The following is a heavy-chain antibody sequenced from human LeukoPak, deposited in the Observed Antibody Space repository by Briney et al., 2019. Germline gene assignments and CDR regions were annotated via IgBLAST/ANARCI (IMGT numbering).Heavy chain of an antibody. CDR3: AKGTMVRGVNYYYYMDV. J-gene: IGHJ6*03. Sequence: GALRLSCAVSGLTFSSYGMSWVRQAPGKGLEWVSAISGSGGSTYYADSVKGRFTISRDNSKNTLYLQMNSLRAEDTAVYYCAKGTMVRGVNYYYYMDVWGKGTTVTISS. CDR1: GLTFSSYG. D-gene: IGHD3-10*01. CDR2: ISGSGGST. V-gene: IGHV3-23*01.